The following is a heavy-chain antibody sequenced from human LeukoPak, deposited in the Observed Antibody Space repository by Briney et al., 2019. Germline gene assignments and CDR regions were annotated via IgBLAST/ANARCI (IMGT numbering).Heavy chain of an antibody. Sequence: GGSLRLSCAASGFTFSSYGMHWVRQAPGKGLEWVAFIRSDGSDKYYAGSVKGRFTISRDNSKNTLYLQMNSLRAEDTAVYYCSQEGGSHYWGQGTLVTVSS. J-gene: IGHJ4*02. D-gene: IGHD5-12*01. CDR3: SQEGGSHY. V-gene: IGHV3-30*02. CDR1: GFTFSSYG. CDR2: IRSDGSDK.